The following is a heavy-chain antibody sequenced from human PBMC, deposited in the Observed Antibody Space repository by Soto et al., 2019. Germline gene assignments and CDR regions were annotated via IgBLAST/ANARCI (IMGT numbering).Heavy chain of an antibody. V-gene: IGHV4-59*01. Sequence: SETLSLTCTVSGGSISSYYWSWIRQPPGKGLEWIGYIYYSGSTNYNPSLKSRVTISVDTSKNQFSLKLSSVTAADTAMYYCARTSVVPAAMWATFDYWGQGTLVTVSS. CDR2: IYYSGST. J-gene: IGHJ4*02. CDR1: GGSISSYY. D-gene: IGHD2-2*01. CDR3: ARTSVVPAAMWATFDY.